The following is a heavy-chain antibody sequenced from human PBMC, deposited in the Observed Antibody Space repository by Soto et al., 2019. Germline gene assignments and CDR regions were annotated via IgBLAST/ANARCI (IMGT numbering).Heavy chain of an antibody. V-gene: IGHV6-1*01. D-gene: IGHD5-12*01. CDR1: GDSVSSNSAA. J-gene: IGHJ3*02. Sequence: SQTLSLTCAISGDSVSSNSAASNWIRQSPSRGLEWLGRTYYRSKWYNDYAVSVKSRITINPDTSKNQFSLQLNSVTPEDTAVYYCARSVEMATGRAFDIWGQGTMVTVSS. CDR3: ARSVEMATGRAFDI. CDR2: TYYRSKWYN.